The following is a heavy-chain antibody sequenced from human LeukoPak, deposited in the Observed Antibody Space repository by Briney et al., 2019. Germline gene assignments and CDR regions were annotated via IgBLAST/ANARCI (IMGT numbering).Heavy chain of an antibody. CDR2: IYTSGST. Sequence: KTSQTLSLTCTVSGGSISSGSYYWSWIRQPAGKGLEWIGRIYTSGSTNYNPSLKSRVTISVDTSKNQFSLKLSSVTAADTAVYYCARGRPRIAMIVEGWFDPWGQGTLVTVSS. CDR1: GGSISSGSYY. CDR3: ARGRPRIAMIVEGWFDP. D-gene: IGHD3-22*01. J-gene: IGHJ5*02. V-gene: IGHV4-61*02.